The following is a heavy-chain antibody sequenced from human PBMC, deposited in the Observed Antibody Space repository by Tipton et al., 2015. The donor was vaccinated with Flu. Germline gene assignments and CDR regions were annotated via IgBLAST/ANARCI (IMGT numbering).Heavy chain of an antibody. CDR3: ARGNCSSTSCYSYRYYYGMDV. CDR2: IIPIFGTA. Sequence: QLVQSGAEVKKPGSSVKVSCKASGGTFSSYAISWVRQAPGQGLEWMGGIIPIFGTANYAQKFQGRVTITADESTSTAYMELSSLRSEDTAVYYCARGNCSSTSCYSYRYYYGMDVWGQGPTVPVSS. V-gene: IGHV1-69*01. CDR1: GGTFSSYA. J-gene: IGHJ6*02. D-gene: IGHD2-2*02.